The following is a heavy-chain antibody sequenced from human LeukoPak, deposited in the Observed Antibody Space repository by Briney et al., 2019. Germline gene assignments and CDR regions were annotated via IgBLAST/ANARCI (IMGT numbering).Heavy chain of an antibody. CDR3: AKDDSTSYYYFDY. CDR1: GFTFSSYE. Sequence: GGSLRLSCVASGFTFSSYEMNWVRQAPGKGLEWVSYISSSGTTTFYADSVEGRFTISRDNSKNTLYVQMNSLRGDDTAVYYCAKDDSTSYYYFDYWGQGTLVTVSS. J-gene: IGHJ4*02. CDR2: ISSSGTTT. V-gene: IGHV3-48*03. D-gene: IGHD3-10*01.